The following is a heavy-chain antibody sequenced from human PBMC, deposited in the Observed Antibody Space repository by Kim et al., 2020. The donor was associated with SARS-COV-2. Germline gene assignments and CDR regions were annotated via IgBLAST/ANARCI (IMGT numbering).Heavy chain of an antibody. CDR3: TREGDNSSGWYVDY. D-gene: IGHD6-19*01. CDR1: GFTFGDYA. Sequence: GGSLRLSCTASGFTFGDYAMSWFRQAPGKGLEWVGFIRSKAYGGTTEYAASVKGRFTISRDDSKSIAYLQMNSLKTEDTAVYYCTREGDNSSGWYVDYWGQGTLVTVSS. J-gene: IGHJ4*02. CDR2: IRSKAYGGTT. V-gene: IGHV3-49*03.